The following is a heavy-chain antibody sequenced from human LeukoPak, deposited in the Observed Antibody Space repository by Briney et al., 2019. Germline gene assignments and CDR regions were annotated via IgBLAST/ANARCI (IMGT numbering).Heavy chain of an antibody. CDR3: AKGEGQLAPARKAGAFDI. CDR1: GFTFSSYA. V-gene: IGHV3-23*01. D-gene: IGHD6-13*01. Sequence: PPGGSLRLSCAAAGFTFSSYAMSWVRQAPGKGLEWGSSISGSGGSTYYAYSVKGRFPISRDNSKNTLYLQMNSLRAEDTAVYYCAKGEGQLAPARKAGAFDIWGQGTMVTVSS. J-gene: IGHJ3*02. CDR2: ISGSGGST.